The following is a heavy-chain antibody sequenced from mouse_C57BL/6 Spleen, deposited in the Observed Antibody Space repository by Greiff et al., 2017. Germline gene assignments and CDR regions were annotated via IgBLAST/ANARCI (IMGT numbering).Heavy chain of an antibody. D-gene: IGHD1-1*01. Sequence: QVQLQQPGAELVMPGASVKLSCKASGYTFTSYWMHWVKQRPGQGLEWIGEIDPSDSYTNYNQKFKGKSTLTVDKSSSTAYMQLSSLTSEDSAVYYCARKGDPYYYGSGGFAYWGQGTLVTVAA. J-gene: IGHJ3*01. CDR1: GYTFTSYW. V-gene: IGHV1-69*01. CDR3: ARKGDPYYYGSGGFAY. CDR2: IDPSDSYT.